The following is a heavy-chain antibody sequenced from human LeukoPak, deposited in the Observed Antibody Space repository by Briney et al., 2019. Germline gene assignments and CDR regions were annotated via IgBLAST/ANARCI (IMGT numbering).Heavy chain of an antibody. CDR2: IRYDGSNK. D-gene: IGHD6-13*01. J-gene: IGHJ4*02. V-gene: IGHV3-30*02. CDR1: GFTFSSYG. Sequence: PGGSLRLSCAASGFTFSSYGMHWVRQAPGKGLEWVAFIRYDGSNKYYADSVKGRFTISRDNSKNTLYLQMNSLRAEDTAVYYCARDYSAAVVYYFDYWGQGTLVTVSS. CDR3: ARDYSAAVVYYFDY.